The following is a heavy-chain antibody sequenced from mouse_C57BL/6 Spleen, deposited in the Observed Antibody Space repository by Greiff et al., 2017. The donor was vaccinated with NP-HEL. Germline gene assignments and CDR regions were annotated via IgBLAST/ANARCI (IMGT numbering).Heavy chain of an antibody. D-gene: IGHD2-5*01. J-gene: IGHJ4*01. V-gene: IGHV1-55*01. CDR2: IYPGSGST. CDR1: GYTFTSYW. Sequence: QVQLQQPGAELVKPGASVKMSCKASGYTFTSYWITWVKQRPGQGLEWIGDIYPGSGSTNYNEKFKSKATLTVDTSSSTAYMQLSSLTSEDSAVDYCARSGSKRRNARDYWGQGTSVTVAS. CDR3: ARSGSKRRNARDY.